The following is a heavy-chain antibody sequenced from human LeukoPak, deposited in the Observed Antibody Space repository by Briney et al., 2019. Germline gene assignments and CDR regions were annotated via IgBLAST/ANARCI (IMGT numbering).Heavy chain of an antibody. Sequence: ASVKVSCKASGYTFTGYYMHWVRQAPGQGLEWMGWISAYNGNTNYAQKVQGRVTVTTDTSTSTAYMEQRSLTSDDTAVYYCARIEEVRGGITSFDYWGQGTLVTVSS. D-gene: IGHD3-10*01. J-gene: IGHJ4*02. V-gene: IGHV1-18*04. CDR1: GYTFTGYY. CDR3: ARIEEVRGGITSFDY. CDR2: ISAYNGNT.